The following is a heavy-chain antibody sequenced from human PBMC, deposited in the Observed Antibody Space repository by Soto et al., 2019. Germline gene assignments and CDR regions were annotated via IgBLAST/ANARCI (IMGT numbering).Heavy chain of an antibody. CDR2: IYYSGGA. D-gene: IGHD4-17*01. Sequence: QVQLQESGPGLVKPSQTLFLTCTVSGGSISSGGYYWSWIRQRPGKGLEWIGYIYYSGGAYYNPPIESRVNRPGDTSKIQVPLKQSAVKAADRAVDYGARVTTTVTSRGCLDYWGQGTLVTVSS. CDR1: GGSISSGGYY. J-gene: IGHJ4*02. CDR3: ARVTTTVTSRGCLDY. V-gene: IGHV4-31*03.